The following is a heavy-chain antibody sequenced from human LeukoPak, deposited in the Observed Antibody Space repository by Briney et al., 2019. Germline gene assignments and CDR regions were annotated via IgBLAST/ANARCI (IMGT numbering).Heavy chain of an antibody. V-gene: IGHV4-31*03. J-gene: IGHJ4*02. CDR3: ARSLVKPYYFDY. CDR1: GASISSGDYY. CDR2: IYYSGST. Sequence: SETLSLTCTVSGASISSGDYYWSWIRQHPGKGLEWLGYIYYSGSTHYNPSLQSRLTISLDTSKNQFSLRLSSVTAADTAVYFCARSLVKPYYFDYWGQGTLVTVSS. D-gene: IGHD2-21*01.